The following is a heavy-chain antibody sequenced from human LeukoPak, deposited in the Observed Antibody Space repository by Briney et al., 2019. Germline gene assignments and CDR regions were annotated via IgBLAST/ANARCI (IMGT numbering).Heavy chain of an antibody. CDR3: ARRPYYYGSGSRIAEYFQH. Sequence: PSETLSLTCAVYGGSFSGYYWSWIRQPPGKGLEWIGEINHSGSTNYNPSLKSRVTISVDTSKNQFSLKLSSVTAADTAVYYCARRPYYYGSGSRIAEYFQHWGQGTLVTVSS. D-gene: IGHD3-10*01. V-gene: IGHV4-34*01. J-gene: IGHJ1*01. CDR1: GGSFSGYY. CDR2: INHSGST.